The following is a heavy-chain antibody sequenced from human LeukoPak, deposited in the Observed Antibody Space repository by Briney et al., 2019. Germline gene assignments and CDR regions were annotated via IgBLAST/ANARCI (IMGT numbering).Heavy chain of an antibody. V-gene: IGHV4-39*07. CDR2: INHSGST. Sequence: SETLSLTCTVSGGSISSSYYYWGWIRQPPGKGLEWIGEINHSGSTNYNPSLKSRVTISGDTSKNQFSLKLSSVTAADTAVYCARGGSTWYYWGQGTLVTVSS. CDR3: ARGGSTWYY. D-gene: IGHD6-13*01. CDR1: GGSISSSYYY. J-gene: IGHJ4*02.